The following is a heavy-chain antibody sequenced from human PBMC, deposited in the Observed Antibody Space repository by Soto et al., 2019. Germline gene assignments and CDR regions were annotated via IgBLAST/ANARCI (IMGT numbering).Heavy chain of an antibody. CDR3: ARVSRGYYYDSSGYIEY. V-gene: IGHV4-59*01. CDR1: GGSISSYY. D-gene: IGHD3-22*01. Sequence: SETLSLTCTVSGGSISSYYWSWIRQPPGKGLEWIGYIYYSGSTSYNPSLKSRVTISVDTSKNQFSLKLSSVTAADTAVYYCARVSRGYYYDSSGYIEYWGQGTLVTVYS. J-gene: IGHJ4*02. CDR2: IYYSGST.